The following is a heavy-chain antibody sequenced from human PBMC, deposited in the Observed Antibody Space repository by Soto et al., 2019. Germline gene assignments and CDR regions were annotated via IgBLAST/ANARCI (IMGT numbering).Heavy chain of an antibody. J-gene: IGHJ5*02. CDR1: GGSMNNYY. V-gene: IGHV4-59*01. CDR3: ARGAGWWNP. Sequence: QVQLQESGPGLVKPSETLSLTCTVSGGSMNNYYWSWIRQAPGKGLEWIAYISYSGKTNYNPSLKCRATIELDTSKNQFSLNLISVTAADTAVYYCARGAGWWNPWGQGTLVTVSS. D-gene: IGHD2-15*01. CDR2: ISYSGKT.